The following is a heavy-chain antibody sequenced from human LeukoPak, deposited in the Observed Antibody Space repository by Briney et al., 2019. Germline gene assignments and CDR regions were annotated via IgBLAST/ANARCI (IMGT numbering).Heavy chain of an antibody. Sequence: AETLSLTCTVSGGSISSSSYYWGWIRQPPGKGLEWIGSIYYTGSTYYIPSLKSRFTISVDTSKNLLSLNLSSVTAADTAVYYCARRSGGSGSYFRDYWGQGTLVTVSS. J-gene: IGHJ4*02. CDR2: IYYTGST. CDR3: ARRSGGSGSYFRDY. CDR1: GGSISSSSYY. V-gene: IGHV4-39*01. D-gene: IGHD3-10*01.